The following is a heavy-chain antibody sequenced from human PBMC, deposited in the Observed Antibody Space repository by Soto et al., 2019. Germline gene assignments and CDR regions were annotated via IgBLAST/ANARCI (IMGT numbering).Heavy chain of an antibody. CDR3: AKDPYSAYEIDY. J-gene: IGHJ4*02. D-gene: IGHD5-12*01. V-gene: IGHV3-74*01. CDR2: INSDGSST. CDR1: GFTFSSYC. Sequence: GGSLRLSCAASGFTFSSYCMHWVLQAPGKGLVWVTHINSDGSSTTYADSVKGRFTISRDNSKNTLYLQMNSLRAEDTAVYYCAKDPYSAYEIDYCGEGTLVTV.